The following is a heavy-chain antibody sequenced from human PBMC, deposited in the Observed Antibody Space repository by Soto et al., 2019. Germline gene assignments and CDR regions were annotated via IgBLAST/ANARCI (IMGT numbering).Heavy chain of an antibody. D-gene: IGHD3-16*02. V-gene: IGHV3-23*01. Sequence: PGGSLRLSCAASGFTFSSYAMSWVRQAAGKGLEWVSAISGSGGSTYYADSVKGRFTISRDNSKNTLYLQMNSLRAEDTAVYYCAKDSLGIYDYIWGSYRYPPFDYWGQGTLVTVSS. CDR3: AKDSLGIYDYIWGSYRYPPFDY. CDR1: GFTFSSYA. CDR2: ISGSGGST. J-gene: IGHJ4*02.